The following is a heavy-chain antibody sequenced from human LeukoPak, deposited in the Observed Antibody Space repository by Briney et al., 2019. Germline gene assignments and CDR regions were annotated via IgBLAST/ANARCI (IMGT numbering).Heavy chain of an antibody. D-gene: IGHD2-15*01. J-gene: IGHJ4*02. CDR3: ARSWRFCSGDSCYPIDY. V-gene: IGHV1-46*01. CDR1: GYTFTSYY. CDR2: INPSGGST. Sequence: ASVKVSCKASGYTFTSYYMHWVRQAPGQGLEWMGIINPSGGSTSYAQKFRGRVTMTRDTSISTAYMELSRLRSDDTAVYYCARSWRFCSGDSCYPIDYWGQGTLVTVSS.